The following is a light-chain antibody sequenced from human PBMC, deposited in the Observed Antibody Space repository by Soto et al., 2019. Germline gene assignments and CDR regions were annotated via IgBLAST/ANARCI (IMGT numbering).Light chain of an antibody. CDR3: QQAFTFPQT. J-gene: IGKJ1*01. Sequence: DIQMTQSPSSVSASVGDRVIITCRASQFISGWWAWYQQRPGKAPDLLISGASTLQSGVPSRFSGSGSGTDFTLTIISLQPEDFATYYCQQAFTFPQTFGQGTRVEVK. CDR2: GAS. V-gene: IGKV1-12*01. CDR1: QFISGW.